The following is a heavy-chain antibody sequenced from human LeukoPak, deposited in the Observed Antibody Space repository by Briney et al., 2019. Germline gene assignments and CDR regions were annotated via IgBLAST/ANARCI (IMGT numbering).Heavy chain of an antibody. CDR1: GGSISSYY. V-gene: IGHV4-4*07. Sequence: SETLSLTCTVSGGSISSYYRSWVRQPAGKGLEWIGRIYTSGSTNYNPSLKNRVTMSVDTSKNQISLKLSSVTAAVTALYYCARSWDYMDVWGKGTTVIVSS. CDR2: IYTSGST. CDR3: ARSWDYMDV. D-gene: IGHD7-27*01. J-gene: IGHJ6*03.